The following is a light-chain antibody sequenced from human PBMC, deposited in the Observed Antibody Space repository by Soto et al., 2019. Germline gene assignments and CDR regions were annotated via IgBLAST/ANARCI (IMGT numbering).Light chain of an antibody. V-gene: IGKV1-6*01. J-gene: IGKJ1*01. CDR3: QQANSVPWT. Sequence: AILMTQSPSSLSASVGDRVTVTCRASQGIRNDLAWYQQKPGKAPKLLIYEASTLQSGVPSRFSGSASGRDFTLTISSLQPEDLGTYFCQQANSVPWTFGQGTKVDNK. CDR2: EAS. CDR1: QGIRND.